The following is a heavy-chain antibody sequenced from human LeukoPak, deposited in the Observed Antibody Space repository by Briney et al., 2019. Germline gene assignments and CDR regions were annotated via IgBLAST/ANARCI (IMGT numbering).Heavy chain of an antibody. CDR3: ARYSNYYNWFDP. D-gene: IGHD4-11*01. CDR1: GFTFSDYY. CDR2: ISSSGSTI. V-gene: IGHV3-11*04. J-gene: IGHJ5*02. Sequence: GGSLRLSCAASGFTFSDYYMSWIRQAPGKGLEWVSYISSSGSTIYYEDSVKGRFTISRDNAKNSLYLQMNSLRAEDTAVYYCARYSNYYNWFDPWGQGTLVTVSS.